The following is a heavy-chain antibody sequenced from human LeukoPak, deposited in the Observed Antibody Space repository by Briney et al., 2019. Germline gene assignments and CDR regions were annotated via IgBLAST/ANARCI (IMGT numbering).Heavy chain of an antibody. CDR3: ARGGDYYDSSGHPNAGAFDI. D-gene: IGHD3-22*01. CDR1: GGSISSGGYS. J-gene: IGHJ3*02. Sequence: KASETLSLTCALSGGSISSGGYSWRWIRRPPGKGLEWIGYIYHCGSTYYNPSLKSRVTISVDRSKNQFSLKLSSVTAADTAVYYCARGGDYYDSSGHPNAGAFDIWRQGTMVRLSS. V-gene: IGHV4-30-2*01. CDR2: IYHCGST.